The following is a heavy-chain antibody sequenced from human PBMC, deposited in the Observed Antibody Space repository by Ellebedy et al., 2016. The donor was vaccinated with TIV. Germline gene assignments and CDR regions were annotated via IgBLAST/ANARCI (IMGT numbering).Heavy chain of an antibody. D-gene: IGHD2-21*01. CDR3: TTRLWWLDY. Sequence: PGGSLRLSCAASGFTFNNAWMNWVRQAPGKGLEWVGRIKSKSEGETPEYTAPVKGRFIISRDDSEDMTYLQLDSLQPEDTAVYYCTTRLWWLDYWGQGILVSVSS. CDR2: IKSKSEGETP. J-gene: IGHJ4*02. CDR1: GFTFNNAW. V-gene: IGHV3-15*01.